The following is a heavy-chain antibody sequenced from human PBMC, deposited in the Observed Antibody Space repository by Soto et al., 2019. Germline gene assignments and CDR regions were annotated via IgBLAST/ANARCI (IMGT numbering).Heavy chain of an antibody. CDR1: GGTFSSYA. D-gene: IGHD3-22*01. Sequence: SVKVSCKASGGTFSSYAISWVRQAPGQGLEWMGGIIPIFGTANYAQKFQGRVTITADESTSTAYMELRSLRSDDTAVYYCARDEYYDSSGYYYDYWGQGTLVTVSS. V-gene: IGHV1-69*13. CDR2: IIPIFGTA. CDR3: ARDEYYDSSGYYYDY. J-gene: IGHJ4*02.